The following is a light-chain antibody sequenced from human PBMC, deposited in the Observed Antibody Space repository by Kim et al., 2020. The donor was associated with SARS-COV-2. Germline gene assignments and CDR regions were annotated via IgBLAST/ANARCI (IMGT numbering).Light chain of an antibody. Sequence: VSPGQTARITCSGDVLAKKYARWSQQQPGQAPVLVIYKDSERPSGIPERFSGSSSGTTVTLTISGAQVEDEADYYCYSAADNNVLFGGGTKVTVL. V-gene: IGLV3-27*01. J-gene: IGLJ2*01. CDR2: KDS. CDR1: VLAKKY. CDR3: YSAADNNVL.